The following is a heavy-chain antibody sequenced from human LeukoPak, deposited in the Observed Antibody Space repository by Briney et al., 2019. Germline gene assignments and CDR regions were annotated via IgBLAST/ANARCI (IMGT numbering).Heavy chain of an antibody. J-gene: IGHJ6*03. Sequence: SGGSLRLSCAASGFTFSSFAMSWVRQAPGKGLEWVSAISGSGGSTYYADSVKGRFTISRDNSKNTLHLQMNSLRAEDTAVYYCAKRGGLPPLDYYYYYMDVWGKGTTVTVSS. CDR2: ISGSGGST. V-gene: IGHV3-23*01. CDR3: AKRGGLPPLDYYYYYMDV. D-gene: IGHD2-21*02. CDR1: GFTFSSFA.